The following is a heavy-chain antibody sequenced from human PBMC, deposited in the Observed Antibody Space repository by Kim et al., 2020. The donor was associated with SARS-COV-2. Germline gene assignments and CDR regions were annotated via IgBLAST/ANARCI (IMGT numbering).Heavy chain of an antibody. Sequence: GGSTYYADSVKGRFTISRHNSKNTLYLQMNSLIPEDTAVYYCARDAFGMDVWGQGTTVTVSS. V-gene: IGHV3-53*04. D-gene: IGHD3-16*01. CDR2: GGST. CDR3: ARDAFGMDV. J-gene: IGHJ6*02.